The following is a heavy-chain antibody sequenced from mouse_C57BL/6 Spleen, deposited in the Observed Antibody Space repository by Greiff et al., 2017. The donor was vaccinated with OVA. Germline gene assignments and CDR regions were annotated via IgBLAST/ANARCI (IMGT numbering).Heavy chain of an antibody. D-gene: IGHD1-1*01. Sequence: EVKLVESGGGLVKPGGSLKLSCAASGFTFSDYGMHWVRQAPEKGLEWVAYISSGSRTIYYADTVKGRFPLSRDNAKNTLFLQMTRLRSEDTAMYYCARKGRSSPSYYAMDYWGQGTSVTVSS. V-gene: IGHV5-17*01. J-gene: IGHJ4*01. CDR2: ISSGSRTI. CDR1: GFTFSDYG. CDR3: ARKGRSSPSYYAMDY.